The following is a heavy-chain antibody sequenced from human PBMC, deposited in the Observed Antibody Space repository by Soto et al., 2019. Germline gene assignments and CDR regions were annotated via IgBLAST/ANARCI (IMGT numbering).Heavy chain of an antibody. Sequence: SETLSLTCTVSGDSISRGAYYWTWIRQHPGKGLEWIGSIYYSGSTYYNPSLKSRVTISVDTSKNQFSLKLSSVTAADTAVYYCASHYYSSPGSDAFDIWGQGTMVTVSS. D-gene: IGHD2-21*01. CDR1: GDSISRGAYY. CDR3: ASHYYSSPGSDAFDI. V-gene: IGHV4-39*01. J-gene: IGHJ3*02. CDR2: IYYSGST.